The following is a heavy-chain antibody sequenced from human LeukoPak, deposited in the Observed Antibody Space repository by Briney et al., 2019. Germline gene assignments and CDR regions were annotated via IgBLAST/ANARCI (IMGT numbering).Heavy chain of an antibody. CDR2: ISYDGSNK. D-gene: IGHD4-17*01. Sequence: PGGSLRLSCAASGFTFSSYAMHWVRQAPGKGLEWVAVISYDGSNKYYADSVKGRFTISRDNSKNTLYLQMNSLRAEDTAVYYCARALGDFDAFDIWGQGTMVTVSS. J-gene: IGHJ3*02. CDR1: GFTFSSYA. V-gene: IGHV3-30-3*01. CDR3: ARALGDFDAFDI.